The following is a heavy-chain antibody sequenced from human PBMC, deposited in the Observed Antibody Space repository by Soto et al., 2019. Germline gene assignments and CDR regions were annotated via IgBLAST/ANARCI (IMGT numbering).Heavy chain of an antibody. CDR2: IYHTGST. CDR3: ARVGSKSFYYATDV. V-gene: IGHV4-30-2*01. J-gene: IGHJ6*02. D-gene: IGHD4-4*01. Sequence: SETLSLTCAVSGGSISSGGYSWSWIRQPPGKGLEWIGYIYHTGSTYYNPSLKSRVTMSLDRSNNQFSLKLTSVTAADTAVYYCARVGSKSFYYATDVWGQGTTVTVSS. CDR1: GGSISSGGYS.